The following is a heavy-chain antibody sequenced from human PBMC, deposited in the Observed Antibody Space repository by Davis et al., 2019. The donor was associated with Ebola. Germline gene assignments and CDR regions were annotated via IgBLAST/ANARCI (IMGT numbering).Heavy chain of an antibody. CDR3: AREALKGYSYGYAAY. V-gene: IGHV3-21*01. J-gene: IGHJ4*02. D-gene: IGHD5-18*01. CDR1: GFTFSSYS. Sequence: GESLKISCAASGFTFSSYSMNWVRQAPGKGLEWVSSISSSSSYIYYADSVKGRFTISRDNAKNSLYLQMNSLRAEDTAVYYCAREALKGYSYGYAAYWGQGTLVTVSS. CDR2: ISSSSSYI.